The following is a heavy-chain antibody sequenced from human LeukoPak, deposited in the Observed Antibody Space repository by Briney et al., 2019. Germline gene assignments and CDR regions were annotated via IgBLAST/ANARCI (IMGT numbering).Heavy chain of an antibody. D-gene: IGHD4-11*01. V-gene: IGHV1-2*02. J-gene: IGHJ5*02. CDR2: INPNGGGT. Sequence: ASVKVSCKASGYTFTGYYIHGVRLAPGQGLEWMGWINPNGGGTNYAQKFQGRVTMTRDTSISTAYLDLSSLRSDDTAVYYCARSHDYTNYVGPWGQGTLVTVSS. CDR3: ARSHDYTNYVGP. CDR1: GYTFTGYY.